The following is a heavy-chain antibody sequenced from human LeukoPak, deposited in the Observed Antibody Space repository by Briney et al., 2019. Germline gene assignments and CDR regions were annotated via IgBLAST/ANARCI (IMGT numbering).Heavy chain of an antibody. V-gene: IGHV1-2*02. D-gene: IGHD1-26*01. CDR2: INPNNGDT. Sequence: ASVKVSCKASGYTFTGYYMHWVRRAPGQGLEWMGWINPNNGDTKYAQKFQGRVTMTTDTPISTAYMELSRLKSDDTAVYYCARDQIMGNTSYNWFEPWGQGTQVTVSS. CDR1: GYTFTGYY. J-gene: IGHJ5*02. CDR3: ARDQIMGNTSYNWFEP.